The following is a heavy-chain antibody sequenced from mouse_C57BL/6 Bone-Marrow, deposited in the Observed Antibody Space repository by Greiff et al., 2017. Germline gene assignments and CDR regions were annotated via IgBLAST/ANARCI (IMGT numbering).Heavy chain of an antibody. CDR2: ISGGGGNT. D-gene: IGHD2-1*01. J-gene: IGHJ4*01. CDR3: ARHLLGAMDY. CDR1: GFTFSSYT. V-gene: IGHV5-9*01. Sequence: VQRVESGGGLVKPGGSLKLSCAASGFTFSSYTMSWVRQTPEKRLEWVATISGGGGNTYYPDSVKGRFTISRDNAKNTLYLQMSSLRSEDTALYYCARHLLGAMDYWGQGTSVTVSS.